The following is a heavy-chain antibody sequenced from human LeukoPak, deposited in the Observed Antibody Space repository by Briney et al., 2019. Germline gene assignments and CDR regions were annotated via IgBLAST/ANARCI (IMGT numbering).Heavy chain of an antibody. V-gene: IGHV3-30*02. CDR2: IRYDGSNK. Sequence: PGGSLRLSCAASGFTFSSYGMHWVRQAPGKGLEWVAFIRYDGSNKYYADSVKGRFTISRDNSKNTMYLQMNSMRAEDTAVYYCANISEYYYDTSAYSWYFQHGGQGTLVTVSS. CDR1: GFTFSSYG. D-gene: IGHD3-22*01. CDR3: ANISEYYYDTSAYSWYFQH. J-gene: IGHJ1*01.